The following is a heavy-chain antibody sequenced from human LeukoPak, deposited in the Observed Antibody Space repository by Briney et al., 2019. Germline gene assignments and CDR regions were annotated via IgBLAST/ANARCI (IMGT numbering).Heavy chain of an antibody. D-gene: IGHD6-6*01. Sequence: SETLSLTCTVSGGSISSGDYYWSWIRQPPGKGLEWIGYIYYSGSTYYNPSLKCRVTISVDTSKNQFSLKLSSVTAADTAVYYCARALRSSSSPIDYWGQGTLVTVSS. V-gene: IGHV4-30-4*01. CDR3: ARALRSSSSPIDY. CDR1: GGSISSGDYY. J-gene: IGHJ4*02. CDR2: IYYSGST.